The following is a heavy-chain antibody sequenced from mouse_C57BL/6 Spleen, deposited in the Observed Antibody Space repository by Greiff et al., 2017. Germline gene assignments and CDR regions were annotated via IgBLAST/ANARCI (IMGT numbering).Heavy chain of an antibody. V-gene: IGHV1-55*01. CDR2: IYPGSGST. CDR3: ARGGYDENWYFDV. J-gene: IGHJ1*03. D-gene: IGHD2-2*01. Sequence: QVQLQQSGAELVKPGASVKMSCKASGYTFTSYWITWVKQRPGQGLEWIGDIYPGSGSTNYNEKFKSKATLTVDTSSSTAYMQLSSLTSEDSAVXYCARGGYDENWYFDVWGTGTTVTVSS. CDR1: GYTFTSYW.